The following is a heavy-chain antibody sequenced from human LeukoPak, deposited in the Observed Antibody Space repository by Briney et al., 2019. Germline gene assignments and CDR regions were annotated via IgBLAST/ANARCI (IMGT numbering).Heavy chain of an antibody. J-gene: IGHJ4*02. Sequence: GGSLRLSCAASGFTFSSYAMHWVRQAPGKGLEGVAVIAYDGTSKYYADSVKGRFTNSRDNSKNTLYLEMNSLRAEDTAVYYCARGTYHYGSGSYYPPDYWGQGTLVTVSS. V-gene: IGHV3-30*04. CDR1: GFTFSSYA. CDR2: IAYDGTSK. CDR3: ARGTYHYGSGSYYPPDY. D-gene: IGHD3-10*01.